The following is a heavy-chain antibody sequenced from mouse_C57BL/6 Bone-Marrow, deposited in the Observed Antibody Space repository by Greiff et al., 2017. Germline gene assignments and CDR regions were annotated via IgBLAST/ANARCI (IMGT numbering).Heavy chain of an antibody. J-gene: IGHJ2*01. CDR2: ISSGGSYT. V-gene: IGHV5-6*02. CDR1: GFTFSSYG. CDR3: AKKGVLQRGPFDY. Sequence: DVKLVESGGDLVKPGGSLKLSCAASGFTFSSYGMSWVRQTPDKRLEWVATISSGGSYTYYPDSVKGRFTISRDNAKNTLYLQMSSLKSEDTAMYYCAKKGVLQRGPFDYWGQGTPLTVSA. D-gene: IGHD1-1*01.